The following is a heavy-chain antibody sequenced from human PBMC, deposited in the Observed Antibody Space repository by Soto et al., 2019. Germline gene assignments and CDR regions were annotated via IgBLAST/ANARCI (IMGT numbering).Heavy chain of an antibody. D-gene: IGHD3-3*01. CDR2: ISGSGGST. CDR3: AKDPYRLRFLEPYYYYYGMDV. V-gene: IGHV3-23*01. J-gene: IGHJ6*02. Sequence: GSLRLSCAASGFTFSSYAMSWVRQAPGKGLEWVSAISGSGGSTYYADSVKGRFTISRDNSKNTLYLQMNSLRAEDTAVYYCAKDPYRLRFLEPYYYYYGMDVWGQGTTVTVSS. CDR1: GFTFSSYA.